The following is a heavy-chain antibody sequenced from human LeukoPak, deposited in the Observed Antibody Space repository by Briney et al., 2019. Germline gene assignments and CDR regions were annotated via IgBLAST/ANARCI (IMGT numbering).Heavy chain of an antibody. CDR3: TQSNY. Sequence: GGSLRLSCAASGFAFSGSPILWVRQASGKGLEWVGRIRSKADNYATAYAASVQGRCTISRDDSKSTAYLQLNSLKTEDTAVYYCTQSNYWGQGALVTVSS. CDR2: IRSKADNYAT. CDR1: GFAFSGSP. V-gene: IGHV3-73*01. J-gene: IGHJ4*02.